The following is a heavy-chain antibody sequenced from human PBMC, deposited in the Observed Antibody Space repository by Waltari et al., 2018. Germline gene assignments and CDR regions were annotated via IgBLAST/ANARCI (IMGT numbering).Heavy chain of an antibody. V-gene: IGHV1-69*05. D-gene: IGHD6-13*01. J-gene: IGHJ3*02. CDR2: IIPMFGTA. Sequence: QVQLVQSGAELKKPGSSVKVSCKVSGGSFSTHALPWGRQAPGQGLEWMGGIIPMFGTANYAQKIQDRVTINTDESMTTAYMHLSSLTSDDTAVYYCARGGLYGQQLLESAFEIWGQGTKVTVSS. CDR1: GGSFSTHA. CDR3: ARGGLYGQQLLESAFEI.